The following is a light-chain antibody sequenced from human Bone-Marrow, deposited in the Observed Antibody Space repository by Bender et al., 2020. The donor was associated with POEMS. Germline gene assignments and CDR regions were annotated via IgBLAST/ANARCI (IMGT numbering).Light chain of an antibody. CDR1: SSNFGNNA. CDR3: SSWYDSLNGWV. Sequence: TISCSGTSSNFGNNAANWYQHVPGTAPKLLIYSNNQRPSGVPDRFSASTSGTSASLAISGLHSDDEADYYCSSWYDSLNGWVFGGGTKLTVL. CDR2: SNN. V-gene: IGLV1-44*01. J-gene: IGLJ3*02.